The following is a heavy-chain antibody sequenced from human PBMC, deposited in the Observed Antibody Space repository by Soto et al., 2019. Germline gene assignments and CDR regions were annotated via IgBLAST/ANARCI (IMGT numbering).Heavy chain of an antibody. CDR3: ARSAPPIDY. J-gene: IGHJ4*02. Sequence: QVQLVQSGAEVKKPGASVKVSCKASGYISTSYVMEWVRQAPGQRLEWMGWINAGNGNTKYSQKFQGRVTITRDTSANTAYMELSSLRSEDTAVYYCARSAPPIDYWGQGTLVTVSS. CDR2: INAGNGNT. CDR1: GYISTSYV. V-gene: IGHV1-3*01.